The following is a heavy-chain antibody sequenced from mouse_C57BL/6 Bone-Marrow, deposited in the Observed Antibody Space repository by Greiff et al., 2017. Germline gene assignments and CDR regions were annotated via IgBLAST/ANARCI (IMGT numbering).Heavy chain of an antibody. D-gene: IGHD1-1*01. CDR2: ISYSGST. V-gene: IGHV3-1*01. CDR1: GYSITSGYD. J-gene: IGHJ3*01. Sequence: ESGPGMVKPSQSLSLTCTVTGYSITSGYDWHWIRHFPGNKLEWMGYISYSGSTNYNPSLKSRISITHDTSKNHFFLKLNSVTTEDTATYYCARGYYGISYTTWFAYWGQGTLVTVSA. CDR3: ARGYYGISYTTWFAY.